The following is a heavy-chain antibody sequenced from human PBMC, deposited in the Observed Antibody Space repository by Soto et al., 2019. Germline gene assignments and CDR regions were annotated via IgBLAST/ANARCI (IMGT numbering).Heavy chain of an antibody. J-gene: IGHJ3*02. CDR1: GGSISSSSYY. V-gene: IGHV4-39*01. CDR2: IYYSGST. D-gene: IGHD5-18*01. Sequence: SETLSLTCTVSGGSISSSSYYWGWIRQPPGKGLEWIGSIYYSGSTYYNPSLKSRVTISVDTSKNQFSLKLSSVTAADTAVYYCGTNTAMVNDAFDIWGQGTMVTVSS. CDR3: GTNTAMVNDAFDI.